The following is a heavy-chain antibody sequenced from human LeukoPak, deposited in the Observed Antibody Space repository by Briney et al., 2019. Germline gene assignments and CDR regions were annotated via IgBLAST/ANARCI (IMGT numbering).Heavy chain of an antibody. Sequence: SVTVSCKASGGTFSSYAISWVRQAPGQGLEWMGGIIPIFGTANYAQKFQGRVTITADESTSTAYMELSSLRSEDTAVYYCARDSVDIVVVPAATFDPWGQGTLVTVSS. CDR3: ARDSVDIVVVPAATFDP. D-gene: IGHD2-2*03. CDR2: IIPIFGTA. J-gene: IGHJ5*02. V-gene: IGHV1-69*13. CDR1: GGTFSSYA.